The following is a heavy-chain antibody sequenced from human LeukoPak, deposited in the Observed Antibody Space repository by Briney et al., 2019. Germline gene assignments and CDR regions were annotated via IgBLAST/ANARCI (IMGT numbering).Heavy chain of an antibody. Sequence: SETLSLTCSVYGDSVSRSDSYWDWIRQPPGKGLEWIGTIYYSGRTYYSPSLKSRVTMSVDPSNNQFSLNLRSVTAADTALYYCARRRYYDGSGYLEWGQGTLLSVSS. CDR1: GDSVSRSDSY. V-gene: IGHV4-39*01. CDR3: ARRRYYDGSGYLE. CDR2: IYYSGRT. D-gene: IGHD3-22*01. J-gene: IGHJ1*01.